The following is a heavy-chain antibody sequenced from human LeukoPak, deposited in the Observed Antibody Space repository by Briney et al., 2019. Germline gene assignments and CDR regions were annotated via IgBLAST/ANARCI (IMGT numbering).Heavy chain of an antibody. D-gene: IGHD6-19*01. J-gene: IGHJ6*02. V-gene: IGHV4-59*07. Sequence: SHTLSLACTLAGGSIISYYRGWIRQPPREGLGWTAYTYYSGSTNYNPSLKSRVTISVDTSKNQFSLNLSSVTAADKAVYYCARGGDSSGRVMVQYGMDLWGQGTPVTVSS. CDR1: GGSIISYY. CDR3: ARGGDSSGRVMVQYGMDL. CDR2: TYYSGST.